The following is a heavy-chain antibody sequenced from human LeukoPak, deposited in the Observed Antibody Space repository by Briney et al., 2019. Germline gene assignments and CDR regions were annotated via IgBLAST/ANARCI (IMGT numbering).Heavy chain of an antibody. J-gene: IGHJ4*02. CDR3: TRNYYGSGSSHSNDY. D-gene: IGHD3-10*01. CDR1: GGTFSSYA. CDR2: IIPIFGTA. Sequence: ASVKVPCKASGGTFSSYAISWVRQAPGQGLEWMGGIIPIFGTANYAQKFQGRVTITADESTSTAYMELSSLRSEDTAVYYCTRNYYGSGSSHSNDYWGQGTLVTVSS. V-gene: IGHV1-69*01.